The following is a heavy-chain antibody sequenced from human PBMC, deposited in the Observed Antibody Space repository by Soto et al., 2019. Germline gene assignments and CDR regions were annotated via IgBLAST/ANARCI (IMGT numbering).Heavy chain of an antibody. Sequence: SLTCAISGERVSSNTAAWNWIRSSPSRGLEWLGRTYYRSNWRHDYAVSVKSRITVNPDTSKNHFSLQLNSVTPDDTAVYYCARGVAGSGFDLWGQGTLVTVSS. J-gene: IGHJ4*02. V-gene: IGHV6-1*01. CDR1: GERVSSNTAA. D-gene: IGHD6-19*01. CDR2: TYYRSNWRH. CDR3: ARGVAGSGFDL.